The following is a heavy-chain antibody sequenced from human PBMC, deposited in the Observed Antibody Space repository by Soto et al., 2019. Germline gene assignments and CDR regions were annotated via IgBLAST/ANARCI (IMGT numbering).Heavy chain of an antibody. CDR1: GYTFTSYD. CDR3: ARRAETNGWNGFGADKYYFDF. D-gene: IGHD1-1*01. V-gene: IGHV1-8*01. Sequence: ASVKVSLKASGYTFTSYDIYWLRQATGQGLEWMGWMNPNTGNSGYAQKFQGRVTVTSDTSINTVHMELSSLRSEDTAVYYCARRAETNGWNGFGADKYYFDFWGQGTLVTVSS. CDR2: MNPNTGNS. J-gene: IGHJ4*02.